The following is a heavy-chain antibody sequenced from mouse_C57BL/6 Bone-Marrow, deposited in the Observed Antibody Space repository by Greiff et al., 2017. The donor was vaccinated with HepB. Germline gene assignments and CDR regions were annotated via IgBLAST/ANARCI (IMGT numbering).Heavy chain of an antibody. J-gene: IGHJ1*03. CDR3: ARWYFDV. Sequence: EVKLEESGGGLVKPGGSLKLSCAASGFTFSSYAMSWVRQTPEKRLEWVATISDGGSYTYYPDNVKGRFTISRDNAKNNLYLQMSHLKSEDTAMYYCARWYFDVWGTGTTVTVSS. CDR1: GFTFSSYA. V-gene: IGHV5-4*03. CDR2: ISDGGSYT.